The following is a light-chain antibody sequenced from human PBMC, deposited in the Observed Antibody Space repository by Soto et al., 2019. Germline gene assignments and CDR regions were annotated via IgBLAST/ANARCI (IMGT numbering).Light chain of an antibody. CDR1: QGITNY. Sequence: DIQVTQSPSSLSASVGDRVTITCRASQGITNYLAWYQQKPGKVPKLLIYGASTLQSGVPSRFSGSGSGTDFTLTISSLQAEDVASYYCQKYDSAPYTFGQGTKLEIK. V-gene: IGKV1-27*01. J-gene: IGKJ2*01. CDR3: QKYDSAPYT. CDR2: GAS.